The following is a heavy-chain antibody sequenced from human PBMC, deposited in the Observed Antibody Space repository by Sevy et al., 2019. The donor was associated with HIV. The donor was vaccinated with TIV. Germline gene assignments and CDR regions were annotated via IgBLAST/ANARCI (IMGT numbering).Heavy chain of an antibody. CDR1: GFTFSNAW. D-gene: IGHD6-19*01. V-gene: IGHV3-15*07. CDR2: IKSKTDGGTT. J-gene: IGHJ4*02. Sequence: GGSLRLSCAASGFTFSNAWMNWVRQAPGKGLEWVGRIKSKTDGGTTDDAAPVKGRFTISRDDSKNTLYLQMNSLKTEDTAVYYCTTDRYRIAVIDYWGQGTLVTVSS. CDR3: TTDRYRIAVIDY.